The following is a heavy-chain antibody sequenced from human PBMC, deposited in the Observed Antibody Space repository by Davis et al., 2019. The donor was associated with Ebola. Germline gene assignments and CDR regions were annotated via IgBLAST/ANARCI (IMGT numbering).Heavy chain of an antibody. Sequence: ASVKVSCKASEFSSTKYAMNWVRQAPGQGLEWMGWINTNTGNPTYAQGFTGRFVFSLDTSVSTAYLQISSLKAEDTAVYYCARDGDDYGVLYYYYGMDVWGKGTTVTVSS. CDR3: ARDGDDYGVLYYYYGMDV. CDR2: INTNTGNP. D-gene: IGHD4-17*01. J-gene: IGHJ6*04. V-gene: IGHV7-4-1*02. CDR1: EFSSTKYA.